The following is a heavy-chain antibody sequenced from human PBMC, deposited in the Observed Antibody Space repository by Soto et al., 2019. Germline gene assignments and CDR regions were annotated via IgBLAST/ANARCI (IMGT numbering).Heavy chain of an antibody. CDR2: IYYSGST. J-gene: IGHJ4*02. V-gene: IGHV4-31*03. CDR1: GGSISSGGYY. D-gene: IGHD1-7*01. Sequence: QVQLQESGPGLVKPSQTLSLTCTVSGGSISSGGYYWSWIRQHPGKGLEWIGYIYYSGSTYYNPSLQSRVTISVDTSKNQFSLKLSSVTAADTAVYYCARGITGTLPGVDYWGQGTLVTVSS. CDR3: ARGITGTLPGVDY.